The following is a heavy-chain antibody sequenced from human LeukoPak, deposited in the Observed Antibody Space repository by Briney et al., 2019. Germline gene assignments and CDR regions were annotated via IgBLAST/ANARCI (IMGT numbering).Heavy chain of an antibody. Sequence: GGSLRLSCAASGFIFSRYWMSWVRQAPGKGLEWLANLKEDGSHTYYLDSVKGRLTISRDNAKNSVYLQMNSLRAEDTAVYYCAKKSFRSGYSYGTSFDYWGQGTLVTVSS. J-gene: IGHJ4*02. D-gene: IGHD5-18*01. CDR1: GFIFSRYW. CDR2: LKEDGSHT. V-gene: IGHV3-7*03. CDR3: AKKSFRSGYSYGTSFDY.